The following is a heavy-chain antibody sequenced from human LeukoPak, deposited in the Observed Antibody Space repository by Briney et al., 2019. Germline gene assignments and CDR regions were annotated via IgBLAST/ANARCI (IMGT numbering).Heavy chain of an antibody. CDR1: GGSISSYY. Sequence: NTSETLSLTCTVSGGSISSYYWSWIRQPAGKGLEWIGRIYTSGSTNYNPSLKSRVTISVDRSKNQFSLKLSSVTAADTAVYYCARGGETLECSSTSCYTYNWFDPWGQGTLVTVSS. V-gene: IGHV4-4*07. CDR2: IYTSGST. J-gene: IGHJ5*02. CDR3: ARGGETLECSSTSCYTYNWFDP. D-gene: IGHD2-2*02.